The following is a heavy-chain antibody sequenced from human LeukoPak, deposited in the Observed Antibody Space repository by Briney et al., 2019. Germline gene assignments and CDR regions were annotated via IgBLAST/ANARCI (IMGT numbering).Heavy chain of an antibody. D-gene: IGHD5-18*01. V-gene: IGHV3-74*01. CDR1: GIIFSDYW. CDR3: ARGGGYSYGSFDY. Sequence: GGSLRLSCAASGIIFSDYWMHWVRQAPGKGLVWVSRINRDGSSTSYADSVKGRFTISRDNAKNTLYLQMNSLRAEDTAVYYCARGGGYSYGSFDYWGQGTLVTVSS. J-gene: IGHJ4*02. CDR2: INRDGSST.